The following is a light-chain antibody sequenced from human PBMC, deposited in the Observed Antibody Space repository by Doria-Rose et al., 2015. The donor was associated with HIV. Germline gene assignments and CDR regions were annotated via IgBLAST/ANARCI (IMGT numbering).Light chain of an antibody. Sequence: QSVLTQSASVSGSPGQSITISCTGTSSDVGSYNDVSWYQQYPGKAPKVMIYEVNKRPSGVSNRFSGSKSGNTASLTISRLQAEDEADYYCCTYTSSTTLIFGTGTKVTVL. CDR3: CTYTSSTTLI. CDR1: SSDVGSYND. V-gene: IGLV2-23*02. J-gene: IGLJ1*01. CDR2: EVN.